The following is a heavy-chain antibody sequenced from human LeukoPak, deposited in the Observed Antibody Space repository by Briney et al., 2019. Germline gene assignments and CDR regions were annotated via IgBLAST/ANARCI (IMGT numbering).Heavy chain of an antibody. CDR2: INTNTGNP. D-gene: IGHD6-6*01. CDR3: ARDTYSSSSGSGHYYHMDV. V-gene: IGHV7-4-1*02. J-gene: IGHJ6*03. CDR1: GYTFTSYA. Sequence: ASVKVSCKASGYTFTSYAMNWVRQAPGQGLEWMGWINTNTGNPTYAQGFTGRFVFSLDTSVSTAYLQISSLKAEDTAVYYCARDTYSSSSGSGHYYHMDVWGKGTTVTVSS.